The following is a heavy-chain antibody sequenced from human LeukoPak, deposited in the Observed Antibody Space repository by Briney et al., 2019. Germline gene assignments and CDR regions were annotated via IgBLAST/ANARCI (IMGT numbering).Heavy chain of an antibody. J-gene: IGHJ6*02. CDR2: INPNSGGT. CDR3: ARGLAMHSSSWYLVGATGEHYGMDV. D-gene: IGHD6-13*01. V-gene: IGHV1-2*06. CDR1: GYTFTGYY. Sequence: GASVKVSSKASGYTFTGYYMHWVRQAPGQGLEWMGRINPNSGGTNYAQKFQGRVTMTRDTSISTAYMELSRLRSDDTAVYYCARGLAMHSSSWYLVGATGEHYGMDVWGQGTTVTVSS.